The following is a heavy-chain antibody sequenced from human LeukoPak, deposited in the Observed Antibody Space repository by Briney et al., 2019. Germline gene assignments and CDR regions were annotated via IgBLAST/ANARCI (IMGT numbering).Heavy chain of an antibody. CDR1: GYTFTSYG. Sequence: ASVKVSCKASGYTFTSYGISWVRQAPGQGLEWMGWIRAYNGNTNYAQKLQGRVTMTTDTSTSTAYMELRSLRSDDTAVYYCARATYYYDSSGYYGGPYYFDYWGQGTLVTVSS. J-gene: IGHJ4*02. CDR2: IRAYNGNT. CDR3: ARATYYYDSSGYYGGPYYFDY. D-gene: IGHD3-22*01. V-gene: IGHV1-18*01.